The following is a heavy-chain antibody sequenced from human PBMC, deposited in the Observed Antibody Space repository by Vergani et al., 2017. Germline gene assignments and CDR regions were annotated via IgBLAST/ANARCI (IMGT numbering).Heavy chain of an antibody. CDR2: ISCNSNSI. D-gene: IGHD6-6*01. V-gene: IGHV3-9*02. CDR3: AKDLGTSSGGGWFDP. J-gene: IGHJ5*02. CDR1: GFTSAGYA. Sequence: EVQLLESGGDLVQPGRSLRLSCVASGFTSAGYAMHWVRQAPGKGLEWVSGISCNSNSIGYADSVKGRFTISRDNAKNSLYLQMNSLRAEDTALYYCAKDLGTSSGGGWFDPWGQGTLVTVSS.